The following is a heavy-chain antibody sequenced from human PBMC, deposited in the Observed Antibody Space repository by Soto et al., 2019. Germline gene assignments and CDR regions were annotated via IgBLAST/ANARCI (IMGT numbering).Heavy chain of an antibody. CDR1: GFTFRNAW. CDR3: ATDRLELCRGGSCYGSQRRGY. D-gene: IGHD2-15*01. Sequence: EVQLVESGGVLVKPGGSLRLSCAASGFTFRNAWMNWVRQAPGKGLEWVGRIKSKTDGGTTDYAAPVKGRCTISRDDSKTTLYLRMNSLKTEDTGVYYCATDRLELCRGGSCYGSQRRGYWGQGTLVTVSS. CDR2: IKSKTDGGTT. V-gene: IGHV3-15*01. J-gene: IGHJ4*02.